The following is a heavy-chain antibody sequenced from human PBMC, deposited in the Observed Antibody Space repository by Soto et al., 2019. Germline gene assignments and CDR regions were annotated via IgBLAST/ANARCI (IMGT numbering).Heavy chain of an antibody. CDR1: GFTFSSYA. CDR3: AKGKANTVFGVDTLFDY. J-gene: IGHJ4*02. Sequence: LRLSCAASGFTFSSYAMTWVRQAPGKGLEWVSTISGNGGYTYYSDSVRGRFTISRDNSKKMLYLQMDSLRADDTGVFYCAKGKANTVFGVDTLFDYWGQGTQVTVSS. D-gene: IGHD3-3*01. V-gene: IGHV3-23*01. CDR2: ISGNGGYT.